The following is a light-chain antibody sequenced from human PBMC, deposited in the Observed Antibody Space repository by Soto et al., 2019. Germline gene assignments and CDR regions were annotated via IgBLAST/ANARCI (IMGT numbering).Light chain of an antibody. CDR2: GAS. J-gene: IGKJ4*01. CDR3: QQYNNWPLT. CDR1: QSVSSN. Sequence: EIVMTQSPATLSVSPGERATLSCRASQSVSSNLAWYQQKPGQAPRLLIYGASTRATDIPARFSGSGSGTEFTPTNSSLQSEDFAVYYCQQYNNWPLTFGGGTKVEIK. V-gene: IGKV3-15*01.